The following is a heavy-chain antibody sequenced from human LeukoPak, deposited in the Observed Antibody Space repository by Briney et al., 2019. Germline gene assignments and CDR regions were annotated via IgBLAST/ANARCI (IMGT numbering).Heavy chain of an antibody. Sequence: SETLSLTCIVSGYSISSGYYWGWIRQPPGKGLEWIGSIYHSGSTYYNPSLKSRVTISVDTSKNQFSLKLSSVTAADTAVYYCARLVLGTALFDYWGQGTLVTVSS. J-gene: IGHJ4*02. D-gene: IGHD5-18*01. CDR2: IYHSGST. CDR1: GYSISSGYY. CDR3: ARLVLGTALFDY. V-gene: IGHV4-38-2*02.